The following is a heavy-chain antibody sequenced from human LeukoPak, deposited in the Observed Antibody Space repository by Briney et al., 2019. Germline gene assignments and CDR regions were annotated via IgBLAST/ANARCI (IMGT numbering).Heavy chain of an antibody. V-gene: IGHV3-7*01. CDR2: IKQGGNEK. CDR1: GFIFRNHW. J-gene: IGHJ4*02. D-gene: IGHD4-17*01. Sequence: PGGSLRLSCAASGFIFRNHWMSWVRQAPGRGLEWVAHIKQGGNEKHYVDSVEGRFTLSRDDSKNSLYLQMNSLRVDDSAVYYCARGPNYGDRVDYFDYWGQGTLVTVSS. CDR3: ARGPNYGDRVDYFDY.